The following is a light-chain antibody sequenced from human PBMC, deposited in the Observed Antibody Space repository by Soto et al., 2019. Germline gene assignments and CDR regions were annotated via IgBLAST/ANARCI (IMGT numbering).Light chain of an antibody. V-gene: IGLV2-14*01. J-gene: IGLJ1*01. CDR1: SSDVGGYDY. Sequence: QSVLTQPASVSGSPGQSISISCTGTSSDVGGYDYVSWYQLHPDKAPKLMVFGVSNRPSGVSYRFSGSKSGNTASLTISGLQAEDEADYFSSSYSISTGSLFGTGTKVTVL. CDR3: SSYSISTGSL. CDR2: GVS.